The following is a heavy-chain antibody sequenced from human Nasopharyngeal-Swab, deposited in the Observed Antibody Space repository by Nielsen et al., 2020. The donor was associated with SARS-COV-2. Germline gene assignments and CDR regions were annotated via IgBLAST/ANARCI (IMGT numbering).Heavy chain of an antibody. CDR2: IYPGDSDT. V-gene: IGHV5-51*01. Sequence: VRQMPGKGLEWMGIIYPGDSDTRYSPSFQGQVTISADKSISTAYLQWSSLKASDTAMYYCARAPYDFWSGYSMYSFDYWGQGTLVTVSS. J-gene: IGHJ4*02. D-gene: IGHD3-3*01. CDR3: ARAPYDFWSGYSMYSFDY.